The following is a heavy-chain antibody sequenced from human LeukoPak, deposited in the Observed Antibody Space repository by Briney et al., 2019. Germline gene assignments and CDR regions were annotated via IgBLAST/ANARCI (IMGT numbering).Heavy chain of an antibody. Sequence: ASVKVSCKASGGTFSSYAISWVRQAPGQGLEWMGGIIPIFGTANYAQKFQGRVTITADESTSTAYMELSSLRSEDTAVYYCARGYCSSTSCYTSFDYWGQGTLVTVSS. V-gene: IGHV1-69*13. J-gene: IGHJ4*02. D-gene: IGHD2-2*02. CDR1: GGTFSSYA. CDR2: IIPIFGTA. CDR3: ARGYCSSTSCYTSFDY.